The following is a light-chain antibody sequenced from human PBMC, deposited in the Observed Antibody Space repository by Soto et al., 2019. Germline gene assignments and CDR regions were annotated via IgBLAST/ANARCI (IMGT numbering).Light chain of an antibody. V-gene: IGLV2-14*03. CDR2: DVS. CDR3: SSYTSGITLGWV. J-gene: IGLJ3*02. Sequence: QSALTQPASVSGSPGQSITISCTGASSDVGAYNYVSWYQQHPGKAPKLVIYDVSNRPSGVSNRFSGSKSGNTASLTISGLQAEDEADYYCSSYTSGITLGWVFGGGTKVTVL. CDR1: SSDVGAYNY.